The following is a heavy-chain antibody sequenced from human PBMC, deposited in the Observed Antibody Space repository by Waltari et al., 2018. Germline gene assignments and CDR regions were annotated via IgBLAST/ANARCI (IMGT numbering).Heavy chain of an antibody. J-gene: IGHJ3*02. D-gene: IGHD5-12*01. V-gene: IGHV3-7*01. CDR2: INQDGSEK. CDR1: GFTFRHYL. Sequence: EVQLVESGGGLVQPGGSLRLSCAASGFTFRHYLMTWVRQAPGKGLEWVANINQDGSEKYYVDSVKGRFTISRDNAKNSLSLQMSSLRVEDTALYYCARGGSDINASDPFDIWGQGTVVTVSS. CDR3: ARGGSDINASDPFDI.